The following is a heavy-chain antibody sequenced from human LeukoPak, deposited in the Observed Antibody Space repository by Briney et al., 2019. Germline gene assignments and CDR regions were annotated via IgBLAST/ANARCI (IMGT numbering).Heavy chain of an antibody. V-gene: IGHV3-74*01. CDR3: TRRGEDGFGYRY. CDR1: GSTFSNYW. D-gene: IGHD5-12*01. CDR2: INTDGSDT. Sequence: TGGSLRLSCVVSGSTFSNYWMHWVRQAPGKGLVWVSRINTDGSDTSYVDSVRGRFTVSRDNAKNRLYLQMNSLRSEDTAVYYCTRRGEDGFGYRYWGQGTLVTVSS. J-gene: IGHJ4*02.